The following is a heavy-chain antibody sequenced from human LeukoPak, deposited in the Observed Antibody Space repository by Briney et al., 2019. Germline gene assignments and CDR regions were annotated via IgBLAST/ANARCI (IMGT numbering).Heavy chain of an antibody. CDR2: ISSSGSTI. V-gene: IGHV3-48*03. D-gene: IGHD1-26*01. Sequence: GSLRLSCAASGFTFSSYEMNWVRQAPGKGLEWVSYISSSGSTIYYADSVKGRFTISRDNAKNSLYLQMNSLRAEDTAVYYCARTRSYGPDAFDIWGQGTMVTVSS. CDR1: GFTFSSYE. J-gene: IGHJ3*02. CDR3: ARTRSYGPDAFDI.